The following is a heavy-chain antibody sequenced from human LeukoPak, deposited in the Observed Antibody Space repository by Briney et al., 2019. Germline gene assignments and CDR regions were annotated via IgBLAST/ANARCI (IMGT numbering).Heavy chain of an antibody. Sequence: GGSLRLSCAVSGFPFSTYSMNWVRQAPGKGLEWVSSISSSSSYIYYADSVKGRFTISRDNAKNSLYLQMNSLRAEDTAVYYCARVRVRTTVTPFDPWGQGTLVTVSS. CDR1: GFPFSTYS. J-gene: IGHJ5*02. CDR2: ISSSSSYI. D-gene: IGHD4-17*01. CDR3: ARVRVRTTVTPFDP. V-gene: IGHV3-21*01.